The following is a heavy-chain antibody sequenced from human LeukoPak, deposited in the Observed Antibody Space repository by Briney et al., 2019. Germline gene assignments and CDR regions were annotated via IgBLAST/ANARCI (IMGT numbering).Heavy chain of an antibody. J-gene: IGHJ4*02. CDR2: IYYSVST. CDR1: GGSISSYY. Sequence: SETLSLTCTVSGGSISSYYWSWIRQPPGKGLEWIGYIYYSVSTNYNPSLKSRVTISVDTSKNQFSLKLSSVTAADTAVSYCASLLGYNSKTPYYFDYWGQGTLVTVSS. V-gene: IGHV4-59*01. CDR3: ASLLGYNSKTPYYFDY. D-gene: IGHD5-24*01.